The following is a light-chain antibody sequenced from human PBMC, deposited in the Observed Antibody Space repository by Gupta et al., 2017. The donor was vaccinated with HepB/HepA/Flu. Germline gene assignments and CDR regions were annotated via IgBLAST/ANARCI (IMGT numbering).Light chain of an antibody. J-gene: IGKJ5*01. CDR1: QDINKY. CDR3: QKYDTAPRT. Sequence: DIQMTQSPSSLSASIGDRVTITCRASQDINKYLAWYQVKPGTVPKLLMFGTSAVQSGVPSRFSGSGSGTEFTLTISSLQPEDVAIYYCQKYDTAPRTFGQGTRLDIK. CDR2: GTS. V-gene: IGKV1-27*01.